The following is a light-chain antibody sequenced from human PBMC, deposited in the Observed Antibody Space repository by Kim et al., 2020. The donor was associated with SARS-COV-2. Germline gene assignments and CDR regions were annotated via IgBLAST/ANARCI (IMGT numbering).Light chain of an antibody. Sequence: GERGSLSCRASQSVSSSYLAWYQLKPGQAPRLLIYGASSRATGIPDRISGSGSGTDFTLTISRLEPEDIAVYYCQYYGTSMTFGPGTKVDIK. CDR3: QYYGTSMT. J-gene: IGKJ3*01. V-gene: IGKV3-20*01. CDR2: GAS. CDR1: QSVSSSY.